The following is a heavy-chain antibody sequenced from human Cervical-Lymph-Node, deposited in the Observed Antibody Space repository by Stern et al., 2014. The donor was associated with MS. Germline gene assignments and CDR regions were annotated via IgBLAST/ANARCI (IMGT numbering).Heavy chain of an antibody. V-gene: IGHV1-46*03. J-gene: IGHJ5*02. D-gene: IGHD2-15*01. Sequence: VQLVESGAEVKKPGASVKVSCKASGYTFTSYYMHWVRQAPGQGLEWMGIINPSGGSTSYAQKFQGRVTMTRDTSTGTVYMELSSLRSEDTAVYYCARTVQWDVVVVAAIRYNWFDPWGQGTLVTVSS. CDR3: ARTVQWDVVVVAAIRYNWFDP. CDR2: INPSGGST. CDR1: GYTFTSYY.